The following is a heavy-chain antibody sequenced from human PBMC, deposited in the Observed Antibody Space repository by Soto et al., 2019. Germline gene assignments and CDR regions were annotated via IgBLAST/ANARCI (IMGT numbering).Heavy chain of an antibody. CDR1: GFTFDDYA. CDR2: ISWNSGSV. V-gene: IGHV3-9*01. D-gene: IGHD6-13*01. Sequence: GGSLRLSCAASGFTFDDYAMHWVRQAPGKGLEWVSGISWNSGSVGYADSVKGRFTISRDNAKNSLYLQMNSLRAEDSAVYHCVKDILAIAAAGYMDVWGKGTTVTVSS. CDR3: VKDILAIAAAGYMDV. J-gene: IGHJ6*03.